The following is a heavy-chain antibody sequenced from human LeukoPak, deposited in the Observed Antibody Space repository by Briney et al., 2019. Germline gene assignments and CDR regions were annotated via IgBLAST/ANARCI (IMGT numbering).Heavy chain of an antibody. CDR2: IYYSGST. Sequence: SETLSLTCTVSGGAISNSELYWGWVRQPPGKGLEWIAMIYYSGSTYSNPSLKSRVTISVDTSKNQFSLKVRSVTAADSAVYFCARLAGHHNNGRFDFWGQGVLVGVSS. J-gene: IGHJ4*02. V-gene: IGHV4-39*01. CDR1: GGAISNSELY. D-gene: IGHD1-1*01. CDR3: ARLAGHHNNGRFDF.